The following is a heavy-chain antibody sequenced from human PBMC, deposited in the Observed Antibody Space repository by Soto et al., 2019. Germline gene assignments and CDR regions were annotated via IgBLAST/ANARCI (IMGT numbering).Heavy chain of an antibody. J-gene: IGHJ3*02. CDR2: TYYRSKWYN. CDR3: ARAYLGSSPGSDAFDI. D-gene: IGHD6-13*01. V-gene: IGHV6-1*01. Sequence: WVRQMPGKGLEWLGRTYYRSKWYNDYAVSVKSRITINPDTSKNQFSLQLNSVTPEDTAVYYCARAYLGSSPGSDAFDIWGQGTMVTVSS.